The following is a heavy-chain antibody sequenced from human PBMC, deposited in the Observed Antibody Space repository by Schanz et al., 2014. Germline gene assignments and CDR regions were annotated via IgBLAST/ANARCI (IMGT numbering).Heavy chain of an antibody. J-gene: IGHJ3*02. CDR3: ARDRGHGDLPGDI. CDR2: VYTSGST. Sequence: QVQLQESGPGLVKPSQTLSLTCTVSGGSVSSGGDYWSWIRQHPGKGLEWIGRVYTSGSTNYNPSLKSRHTISLDTSKNQFSLKLGSVTAADTAVYYCARDRGHGDLPGDIWGQGTMVTVSS. D-gene: IGHD4-17*01. CDR1: GGSVSSGGDY. V-gene: IGHV4-61*02.